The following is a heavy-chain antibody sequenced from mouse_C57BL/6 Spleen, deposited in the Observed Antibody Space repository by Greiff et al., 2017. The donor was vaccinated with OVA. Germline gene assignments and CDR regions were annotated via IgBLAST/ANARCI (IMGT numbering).Heavy chain of an antibody. J-gene: IGHJ2*01. D-gene: IGHD1-1*01. CDR1: GYSFTDYN. Sequence: VQLKESGPELVKPGASVKISCKASGYSFTDYNMNWVKQSHGKSLEWIGVINTNYGTTSYNQKFKGKATLTVDKSSSTAYMQLNSLTSEDSTVYYCAIPPNYYGSSYLFDYWGQGTTLTVSS. CDR3: AIPPNYYGSSYLFDY. V-gene: IGHV1-39*01. CDR2: INTNYGTT.